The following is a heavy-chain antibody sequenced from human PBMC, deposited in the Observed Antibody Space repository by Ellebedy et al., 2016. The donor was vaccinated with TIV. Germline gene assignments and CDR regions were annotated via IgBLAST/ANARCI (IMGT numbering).Heavy chain of an antibody. J-gene: IGHJ4*02. V-gene: IGHV3-48*04. CDR2: ITSSGTTI. CDR3: AKDGLGSLIDY. CDR1: GFTFSSYG. D-gene: IGHD3-16*01. Sequence: GESLKISCAASGFTFSSYGMHWVRQAPGKGLEWVAFITSSGTTINYADSVKGRFTVSRDNGQRSLVLQMNSLRAEDTAIYYCAKDGLGSLIDYWGQGTLVTVSS.